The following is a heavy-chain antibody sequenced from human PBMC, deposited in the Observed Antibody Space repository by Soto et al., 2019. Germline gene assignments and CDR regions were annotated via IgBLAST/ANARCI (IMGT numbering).Heavy chain of an antibody. CDR2: ISTRGST. CDR1: GGSITTYY. J-gene: IGHJ4*02. D-gene: IGHD3-16*01. V-gene: IGHV4-4*07. Sequence: NPSETLSLTCTVSGGSITTYYWSWIRQSAGKGLEWIGLISTRGSTNYNPSLKSRVTMSLDTSNNHFSLRLSSVTAADTAIYYCATSLGGFGDFWGQGTLVTVSS. CDR3: ATSLGGFGDF.